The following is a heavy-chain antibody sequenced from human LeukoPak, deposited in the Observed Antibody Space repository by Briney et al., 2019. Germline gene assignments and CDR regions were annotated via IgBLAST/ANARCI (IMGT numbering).Heavy chain of an antibody. CDR3: AKARVPLLASPFDY. J-gene: IGHJ4*02. D-gene: IGHD3-3*02. CDR2: ISGSGGST. V-gene: IGHV3-23*01. CDR1: GFTFSSYG. Sequence: GGSLRLSCAASGFTFSSYGMSWVRQAPGKGLEWVSAISGSGGSTYYADSVKGRFTISRDNSKNTLYLQMNSLRAEDTAVYYCAKARVPLLASPFDYWGQGTLVTVSS.